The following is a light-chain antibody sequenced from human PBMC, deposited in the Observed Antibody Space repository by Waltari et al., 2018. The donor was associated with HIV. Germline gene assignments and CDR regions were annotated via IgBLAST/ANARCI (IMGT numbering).Light chain of an antibody. CDR3: QQYTNWPET. J-gene: IGKJ3*01. CDR1: PSVSSN. V-gene: IGKV3-15*01. Sequence: EIVMTQSPATLSVSPGERATLSCWPSPSVSSNLAWYQQKPGQAPGLLISGASTRATGVPARFSGSGSGTEFTLTISSLQSEDFAVYYCQQYTNWPETFGPGTKVDIK. CDR2: GAS.